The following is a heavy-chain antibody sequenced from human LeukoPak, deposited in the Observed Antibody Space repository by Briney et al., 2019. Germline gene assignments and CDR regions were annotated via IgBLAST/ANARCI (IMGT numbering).Heavy chain of an antibody. CDR2: IHHSGST. D-gene: IGHD2-2*01. V-gene: IGHV4-38-2*02. CDR3: ARETVVPAAIFDY. J-gene: IGHJ4*02. Sequence: SETLSLTCIVSGYSLSSGFYWGWIRQPPGKGLEGIGNIHHSGSTYYNPSLKSRVTISVDRSKNQFSLKLSSVTAADTAVYYCARETVVPAAIFDYWGQGTLVTVPS. CDR1: GYSLSSGFY.